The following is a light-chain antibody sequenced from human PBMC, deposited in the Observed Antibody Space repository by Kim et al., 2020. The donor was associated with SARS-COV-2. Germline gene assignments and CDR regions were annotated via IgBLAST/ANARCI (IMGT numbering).Light chain of an antibody. V-gene: IGLV1-40*01. J-gene: IGLJ1*01. CDR2: GNN. CDR1: ISNIGAGYD. CDR3: QSYDNSLSGYV. Sequence: QRVTISCTGSISNIGAGYDVHWYQQLPATAPKLLIYGNNNRPSGVPDRFSGSKSDTSASLAIIGLQAEDEADYYCQSYDNSLSGYVFGSGTKVTVL.